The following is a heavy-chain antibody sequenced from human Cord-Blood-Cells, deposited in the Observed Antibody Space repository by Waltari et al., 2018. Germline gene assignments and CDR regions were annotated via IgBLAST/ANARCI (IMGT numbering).Heavy chain of an antibody. V-gene: IGHV1-69*12. J-gene: IGHJ3*02. Sequence: QVQLVQSGAEVKKPGSSVKVSCKASGGTFSSYAISWVRQAPGQGLEWKGGIIPIFDTANYAQKFQGRVMITADESTSTAYMELSSLRSEYTAVYYCARGSRLEWLLYAFDIWGQGTMVTVSS. CDR1: GGTFSSYA. D-gene: IGHD3-3*01. CDR3: ARGSRLEWLLYAFDI. CDR2: IIPIFDTA.